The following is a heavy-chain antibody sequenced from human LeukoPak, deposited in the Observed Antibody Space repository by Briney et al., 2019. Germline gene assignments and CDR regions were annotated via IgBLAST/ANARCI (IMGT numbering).Heavy chain of an antibody. D-gene: IGHD3-10*01. Sequence: GGSLRLSCAASGFTFNIYAVSWVRQAPGKGLEWVSSINDSGDIINYADSVKGRFTIARDDSKNTVYLEMKSLTADDTAFYYCARGGWPFDFWGQGILVTVSS. CDR2: INDSGDII. J-gene: IGHJ4*02. CDR3: ARGGWPFDF. V-gene: IGHV3-23*01. CDR1: GFTFNIYA.